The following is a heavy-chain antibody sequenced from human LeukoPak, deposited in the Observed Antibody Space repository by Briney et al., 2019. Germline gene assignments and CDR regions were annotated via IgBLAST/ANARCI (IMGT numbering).Heavy chain of an antibody. CDR1: GDSVSSNSAA. CDR2: TYYRSKWYN. CDR3: TRDGIRVLDY. Sequence: SQTLSLTCVISGDSVSSNSAAWNWIRQSPSRGLEWLGRTYYRSKWYNDYAVSVKSRIVINPDTSKNQFSLQLSSVTPEDTAVYYCTRDGIRVLDYWGQGILVTVSS. V-gene: IGHV6-1*01. J-gene: IGHJ4*02. D-gene: IGHD1-1*01.